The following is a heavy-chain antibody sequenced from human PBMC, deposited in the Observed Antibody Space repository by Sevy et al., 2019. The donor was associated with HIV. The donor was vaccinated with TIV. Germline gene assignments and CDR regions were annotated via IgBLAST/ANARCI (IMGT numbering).Heavy chain of an antibody. CDR1: GGYLVSPTFY. J-gene: IGHJ5*01. D-gene: IGHD3-16*01. Sequence: SETLSLTCTASGGYLVSPTFYWGWVRQPPGERLEWIAAMHYGGNTYYNPSLKDRLAMSIDTSKNQFSLNLTSVTAADAAVYHCVRDHHLRGRHWFDSWGQGPLVTVSS. V-gene: IGHV4-39*02. CDR3: VRDHHLRGRHWFDS. CDR2: MHYGGNT.